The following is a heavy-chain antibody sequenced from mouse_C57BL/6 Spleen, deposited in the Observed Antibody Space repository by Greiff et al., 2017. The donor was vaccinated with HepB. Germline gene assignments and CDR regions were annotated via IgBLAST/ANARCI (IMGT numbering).Heavy chain of an antibody. CDR2: IDPSDSYT. D-gene: IGHD1-1*01. CDR1: GYTFTSYW. Sequence: QVQLKQPGAELVRPGTSVKLSCKASGYTFTSYWMHWVKQRPGQGLEWIGVIDPSDSYTNYNQKFKGKATLTVDTSSSTAYMQLSSLTSEDSAVYYCARSRPYYHGSAWYFDVWGTGTTVTVSS. V-gene: IGHV1-59*01. J-gene: IGHJ1*03. CDR3: ARSRPYYHGSAWYFDV.